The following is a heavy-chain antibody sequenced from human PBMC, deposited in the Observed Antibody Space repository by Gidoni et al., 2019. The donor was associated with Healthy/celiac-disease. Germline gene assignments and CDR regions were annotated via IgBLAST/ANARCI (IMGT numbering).Heavy chain of an antibody. Sequence: QVQLVESGGGVVQPGRSLRLSCAASGVTLSRYALHWVRQAPGKGLEWVAVISYDGSNKDYADSVKGRFTISRDNSKNTLYLQMNSLRAEDTAVYYCAREYDTKDCSSTSCPADYWGQGTLVTVSS. CDR1: GVTLSRYA. J-gene: IGHJ4*02. D-gene: IGHD2-2*01. V-gene: IGHV3-30*04. CDR2: ISYDGSNK. CDR3: AREYDTKDCSSTSCPADY.